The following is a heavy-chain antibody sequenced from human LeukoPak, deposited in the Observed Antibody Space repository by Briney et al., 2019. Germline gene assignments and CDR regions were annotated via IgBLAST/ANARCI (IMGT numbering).Heavy chain of an antibody. J-gene: IGHJ4*02. Sequence: ASVNVSCKASGYTFTSYYMHWVRQAPGQGLEWMGIINPSGGSTSYAQKFQGRVTMTRDTSTSTVYMELSSLKSEDTAVYYCARDMGTRYFDYWGQGTLVTVSS. CDR2: INPSGGST. V-gene: IGHV1-46*01. CDR3: ARDMGTRYFDY. CDR1: GYTFTSYY. D-gene: IGHD7-27*01.